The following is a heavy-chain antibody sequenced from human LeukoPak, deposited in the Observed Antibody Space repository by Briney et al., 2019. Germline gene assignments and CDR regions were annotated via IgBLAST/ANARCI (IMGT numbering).Heavy chain of an antibody. D-gene: IGHD2-8*01. V-gene: IGHV4-34*01. J-gene: IGHJ4*02. Sequence: SETLSLTCAVYGGSFSGYYWSWIRQPPGKGLEWIGEINHSGSTNYNPPLKSRVTISVDTSKNQFSLKLSSVTAADTAVYYCARGSIVLMVYAGFDYWGQGTLVTVSS. CDR1: GGSFSGYY. CDR2: INHSGST. CDR3: ARGSIVLMVYAGFDY.